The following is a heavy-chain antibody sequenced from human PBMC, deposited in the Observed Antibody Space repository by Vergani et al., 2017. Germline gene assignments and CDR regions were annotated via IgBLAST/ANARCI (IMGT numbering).Heavy chain of an antibody. D-gene: IGHD2-15*01. J-gene: IGHJ4*02. V-gene: IGHV4-34*01. CDR2: INHSGST. CDR1: GGSFSGYY. Sequence: QVQLQQWGAGLLKPSETLSLTCAVYGGSFSGYYWSWIRQPPGKGLEWIGEINHSGSTNYNPSLKSRVTISVDTSKNQFSLKLSSVTAADTAVYYCARDLAYCSGGSCYYYFDYWGQGTLVTVSS. CDR3: ARDLAYCSGGSCYYYFDY.